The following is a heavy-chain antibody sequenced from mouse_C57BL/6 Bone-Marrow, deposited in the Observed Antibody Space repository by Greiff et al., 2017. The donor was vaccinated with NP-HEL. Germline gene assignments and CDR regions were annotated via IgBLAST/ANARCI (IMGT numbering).Heavy chain of an antibody. CDR2: IYPGSGNT. J-gene: IGHJ1*03. CDR3: ARGGDYDGKPSYGYFDV. Sequence: QVQLQQSGAELVRPGASVKLSCKASGYTFTDYFINWVKQRPGQGLEWIARIYPGSGNTYYNEKFKGKATLTAEKSSSTAYMQLSSLTSEDSAVYFGARGGDYDGKPSYGYFDVWGTGTTVTVSS. CDR1: GYTFTDYF. V-gene: IGHV1-76*01. D-gene: IGHD2-1*01.